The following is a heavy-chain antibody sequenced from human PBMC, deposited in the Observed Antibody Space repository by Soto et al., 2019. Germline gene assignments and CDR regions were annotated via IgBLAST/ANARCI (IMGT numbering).Heavy chain of an antibody. Sequence: ASVKVSCKAPRETFTSYYINWVRQATGQGLEWMGVINPHGGSTAYAQKFKGRVTLTRDTAASTVYMEVSSMTSEDTAMYYYARSSGGNFGIIIEGTNWFAPWGQGTLVTVSS. CDR3: ARSSGGNFGIIIEGTNWFAP. CDR1: RETFTSYY. J-gene: IGHJ5*02. D-gene: IGHD1-26*01. V-gene: IGHV1-46*01. CDR2: INPHGGST.